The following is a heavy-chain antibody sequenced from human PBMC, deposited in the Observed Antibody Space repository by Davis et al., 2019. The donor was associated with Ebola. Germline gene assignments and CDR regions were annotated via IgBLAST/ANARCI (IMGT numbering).Heavy chain of an antibody. Sequence: GESLKISCAASGFTFSSYSMNWVRQAPGKGLEWVSSISSSSSYIYYADSVKGRFTISRDNAKNSLYLQMNSLRAEDTAVYYCAKGGGEQLPDWFDPWGQGTLVTVSS. J-gene: IGHJ5*02. CDR2: ISSSSSYI. D-gene: IGHD1-26*01. CDR3: AKGGGEQLPDWFDP. V-gene: IGHV3-21*04. CDR1: GFTFSSYS.